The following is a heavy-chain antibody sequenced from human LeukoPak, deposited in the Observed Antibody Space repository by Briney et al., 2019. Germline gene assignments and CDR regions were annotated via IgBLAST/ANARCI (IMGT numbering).Heavy chain of an antibody. D-gene: IGHD3-9*01. CDR2: IIPIFGTA. CDR1: GGTFSSYA. Sequence: SVKVSCKASGGTFSSYAISWVRQAPGQGLEWMGGIIPIFGTANYAQKFQGRVMITADESTSTAYMELSSLRSEDTAVYYCARRHYDILTGYYNYWFDPWGQGTLVTVSS. V-gene: IGHV1-69*13. J-gene: IGHJ5*02. CDR3: ARRHYDILTGYYNYWFDP.